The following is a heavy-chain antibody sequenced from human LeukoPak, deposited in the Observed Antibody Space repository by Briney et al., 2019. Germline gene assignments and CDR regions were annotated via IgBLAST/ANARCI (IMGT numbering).Heavy chain of an antibody. J-gene: IGHJ4*02. CDR2: ISSSSSHT. D-gene: IGHD6-19*01. CDR1: GFIFSDYY. CDR3: ARDMSSGWYAADY. V-gene: IGHV3-11*05. Sequence: PGGSLRLSCAASGFIFSDYYMSWIRQAPGKGLEWVSYISSSSSHTNFAGSVKGRFTISRDNAKNSLYLQMNSLSAEDTAVYYCARDMSSGWYAADYWGQGTLVNVSS.